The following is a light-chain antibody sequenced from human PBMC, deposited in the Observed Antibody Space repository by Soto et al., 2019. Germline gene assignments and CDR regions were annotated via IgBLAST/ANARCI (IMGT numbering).Light chain of an antibody. Sequence: QSALTQPASVSGPPGQSIVISCNGSSSDVGSYDLVSWYLQYPGKAPKVIIFEGTKRPSGVSDRFSGSKSGNTASLTISGLQTEDEADYYCQAYDYSLTASVFGGGTMVTVL. CDR1: SSDVGSYDL. CDR2: EGT. CDR3: QAYDYSLTASV. J-gene: IGLJ3*02. V-gene: IGLV2-23*01.